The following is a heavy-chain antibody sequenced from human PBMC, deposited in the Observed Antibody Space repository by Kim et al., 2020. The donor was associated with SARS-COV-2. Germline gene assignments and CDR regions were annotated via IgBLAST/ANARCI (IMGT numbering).Heavy chain of an antibody. CDR3: TRRAQYYYDSSGYYYAAFDI. J-gene: IGHJ3*02. Sequence: GGSLRLSCAASGFTFSGSAMHWVRQASGKGLEWVGRIRSKANSYATAYAASVKGRFTISRDDSKNTAYLQMNSLKTEDTTVYYCTRRAQYYYDSSGYYYAAFDIWGQGTMVTVSS. CDR1: GFTFSGSA. V-gene: IGHV3-73*01. CDR2: IRSKANSYAT. D-gene: IGHD3-22*01.